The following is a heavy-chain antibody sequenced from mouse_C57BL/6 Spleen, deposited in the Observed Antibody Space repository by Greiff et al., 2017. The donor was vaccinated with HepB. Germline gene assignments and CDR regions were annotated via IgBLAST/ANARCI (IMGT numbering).Heavy chain of an antibody. D-gene: IGHD1-1*01. Sequence: EVHLVESGGGLVQPGGSLSLSCAASGFTFTDYYMSWVRQPPGKALEWLGFIRNKANGYTTEYSASVKGRFTISRDNSQSILYLQMNALRAEDSATYYCARSHYYYGSSYAMDYWGQGTSVTVSS. J-gene: IGHJ4*01. CDR2: IRNKANGYTT. V-gene: IGHV7-3*01. CDR3: ARSHYYYGSSYAMDY. CDR1: GFTFTDYY.